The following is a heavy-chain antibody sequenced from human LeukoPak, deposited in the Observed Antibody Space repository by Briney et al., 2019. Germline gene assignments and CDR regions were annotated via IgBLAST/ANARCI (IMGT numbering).Heavy chain of an antibody. V-gene: IGHV3-20*01. CDR2: VNWNGGST. Sequence: PAGSLRLSCAASGFTFDDYGMSWVRPAPGQGLEWVSGVNWNGGSTGYADSVKGRFTISRDNAKNSLYLQMNSLRAEDTALYHCARAIHYGDYLLGMDVWGQGTTVTVSS. J-gene: IGHJ6*02. D-gene: IGHD4-17*01. CDR1: GFTFDDYG. CDR3: ARAIHYGDYLLGMDV.